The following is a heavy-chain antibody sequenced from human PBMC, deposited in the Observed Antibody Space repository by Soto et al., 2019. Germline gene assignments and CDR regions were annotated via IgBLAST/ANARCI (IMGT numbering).Heavy chain of an antibody. CDR2: IYQSGVT. D-gene: IGHD6-19*01. V-gene: IGHV4-30-2*01. CDR1: GDSYSISTYS. J-gene: IGHJ5*02. Sequence: SETLSLTCNMSGDSYSISTYSWSWIRQPPGKALQWIGLIYQSGVTSYNPSLASRVSISLDRSNNQCSLKLKSVTAADTAVYFCSGMPYTSGLRFDPWGPGTLVTVSS. CDR3: SGMPYTSGLRFDP.